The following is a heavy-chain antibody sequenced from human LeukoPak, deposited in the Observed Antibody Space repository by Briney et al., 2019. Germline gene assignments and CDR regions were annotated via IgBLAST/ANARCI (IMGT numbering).Heavy chain of an antibody. CDR1: GGTFSSYA. D-gene: IGHD3-22*01. CDR3: ARDGGYYYDSYFDY. CDR2: IIPIFGTA. Sequence: SVKVSCKASGGTFSSYAISWVRQAPGQGLEWMGRIIPIFGTAIYAQKFQGRVTITTDESKSTAYMELSSLRSEDTAVYYCARDGGYYYDSYFDYWGQGTLVTVSS. V-gene: IGHV1-69*05. J-gene: IGHJ4*02.